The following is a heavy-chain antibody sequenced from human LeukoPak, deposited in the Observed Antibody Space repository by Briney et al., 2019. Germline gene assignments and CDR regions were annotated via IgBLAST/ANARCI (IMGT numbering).Heavy chain of an antibody. J-gene: IGHJ4*02. V-gene: IGHV3-33*01. Sequence: QPGRSLRLSCAASGFTFSSYGMHWVRQAPGKGLEWVAVIWYDGSNKYYADSVKGRFTISRDNSKNTLYLQMNSLRAEDTAVYYCARVHSSTYYYGSGSYYYWGQGTLVTVSS. CDR2: IWYDGSNK. CDR3: ARVHSSTYYYGSGSYYY. D-gene: IGHD3-10*01. CDR1: GFTFSSYG.